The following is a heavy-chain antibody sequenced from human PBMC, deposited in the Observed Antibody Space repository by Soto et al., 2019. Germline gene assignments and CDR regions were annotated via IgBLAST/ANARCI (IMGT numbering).Heavy chain of an antibody. Sequence: SQTIRVRWSVGWGTGGGVGGHRMWIHQHHATGLEWIVHIYYTGNTYSNRSRKSRVSISLDTSNNQFSLWLTSVTAADTAVYYCVTGDALRILLAVGGEGPLVTVSS. V-gene: IGHV4-31*02. J-gene: IGHJ4*02. CDR1: WGTGGGVGGH. CDR2: IYYTGNT. CDR3: VTGDALRILLAV. D-gene: IGHD2-15*01.